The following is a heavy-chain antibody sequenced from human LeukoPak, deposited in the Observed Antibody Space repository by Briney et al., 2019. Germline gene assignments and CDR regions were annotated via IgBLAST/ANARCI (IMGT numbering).Heavy chain of an antibody. Sequence: ASVKVSCKASGYTFTSYDINWVRQATGQGLEWMGWMNSNSGNTGYAQKFQGRVTMTRSTSINTAYMELNSLTSEDTAVYYCARSSVGARRRVDYWGSGTLVTVSS. CDR1: GYTFTSYD. J-gene: IGHJ4*02. D-gene: IGHD1-26*01. V-gene: IGHV1-8*01. CDR3: ARSSVGARRRVDY. CDR2: MNSNSGNT.